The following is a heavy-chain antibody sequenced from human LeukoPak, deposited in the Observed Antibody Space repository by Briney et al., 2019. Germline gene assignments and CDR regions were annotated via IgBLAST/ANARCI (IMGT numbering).Heavy chain of an antibody. CDR1: GYTFTTYD. Sequence: ASVKVSCKASGYTFTTYDINWVRQATGQGLEWMGWMNPNSANTGYAQKFQGRVTITRNTSISTAYMELNSLSSDDTAVYYCARARLVRGPVTPLYYFDYWGQGVLVTVSS. V-gene: IGHV1-8*01. D-gene: IGHD2-8*02. CDR2: MNPNSANT. CDR3: ARARLVRGPVTPLYYFDY. J-gene: IGHJ4*02.